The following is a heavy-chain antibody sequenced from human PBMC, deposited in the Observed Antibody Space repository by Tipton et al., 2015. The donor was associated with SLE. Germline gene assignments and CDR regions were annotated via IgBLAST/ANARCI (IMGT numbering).Heavy chain of an antibody. Sequence: TLSLTCTVSGGSVSSSHYYWGWIRQPPGKGLEWIGSVYYSGTTNYNPSLKSRVVMSMDTSKNQISLKLSSVTAADTAVYYCARPVYCSSTYCTGPFHYWGQGTLVAVSS. J-gene: IGHJ4*02. D-gene: IGHD2-2*01. V-gene: IGHV4-39*07. CDR3: ARPVYCSSTYCTGPFHY. CDR1: GGSVSSSHYY. CDR2: VYYSGTT.